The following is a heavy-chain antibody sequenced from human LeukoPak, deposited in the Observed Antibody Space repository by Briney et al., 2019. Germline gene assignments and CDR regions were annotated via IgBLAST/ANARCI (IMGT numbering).Heavy chain of an antibody. Sequence: ASVTVSCTASGYTFTSYGISWVRQAPGQGLEWMGWISAYNGNTNYAQKLQGRVTMTTDTSTSTAYMELRSLRSDDTAVYYCARGHIVVVPAALHYWGQGTLVTVSS. CDR1: GYTFTSYG. CDR3: ARGHIVVVPAALHY. CDR2: ISAYNGNT. V-gene: IGHV1-18*01. D-gene: IGHD2-2*01. J-gene: IGHJ4*02.